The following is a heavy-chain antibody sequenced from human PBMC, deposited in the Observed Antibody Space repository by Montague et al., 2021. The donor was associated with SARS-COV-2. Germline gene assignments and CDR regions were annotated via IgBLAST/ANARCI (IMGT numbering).Heavy chain of an antibody. CDR1: GGSISSFY. CDR3: ARHYSATLPAVY. Sequence: SETLSLTCSVSGGSISSFYWSWFRQPPGKGLEWIGYIPDSGSNNYNPSFTSRVTMSVDTPKNQFSLKVNSVTAADTAVYYCARHYSATLPAVYWGQGTLVTVSS. V-gene: IGHV4-59*08. D-gene: IGHD2-15*01. CDR2: IPDSGSN. J-gene: IGHJ4*02.